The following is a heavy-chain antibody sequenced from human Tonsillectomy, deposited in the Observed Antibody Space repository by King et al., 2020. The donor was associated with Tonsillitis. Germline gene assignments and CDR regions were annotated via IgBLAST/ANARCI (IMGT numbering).Heavy chain of an antibody. J-gene: IGHJ4*02. D-gene: IGHD3-9*01. Sequence: VQLVESGGGVVQPGRSLRLSCAASGFTFSSYAMHWVRQAPGKGLEWVAVISYDGSNKYYADSVKGRFTISRDNSKNTLYLQMNSLRAEDTAVYYCARDRGYFDWSTYYFDYWGQGNLVTVSS. CDR3: ARDRGYFDWSTYYFDY. V-gene: IGHV3-30-3*01. CDR2: ISYDGSNK. CDR1: GFTFSSYA.